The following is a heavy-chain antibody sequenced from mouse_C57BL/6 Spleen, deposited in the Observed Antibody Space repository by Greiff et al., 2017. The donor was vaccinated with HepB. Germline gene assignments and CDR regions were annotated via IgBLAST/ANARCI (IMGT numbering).Heavy chain of an antibody. Sequence: DVMLVESGGGLVKPGGSLKLSCAASGFTFSSYTMSWVRQTPEKRLEWVATISGGGGNTYYPDSVKGRFTISRDNAKNTLYLQMSSLRSEDTALYYCARHLYDVYFDYWGQGTTLTVSS. CDR1: GFTFSSYT. CDR2: ISGGGGNT. CDR3: ARHLYDVYFDY. D-gene: IGHD2-3*01. J-gene: IGHJ2*01. V-gene: IGHV5-9*01.